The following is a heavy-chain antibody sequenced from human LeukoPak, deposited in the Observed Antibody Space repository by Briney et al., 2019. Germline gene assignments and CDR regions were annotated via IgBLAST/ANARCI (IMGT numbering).Heavy chain of an antibody. CDR3: AREQTFGEFDS. D-gene: IGHD3-10*01. CDR1: GFTFSGYE. V-gene: IGHV3-48*03. Sequence: GGSLRLSCEVSGFTFSGYEMNWVRQAPGKGLEWLSYISGGGGTIYYTDSVRGRFTVSRDNAKNSLFLQMNSLRAEDSAVYYCAREQTFGEFDSWGQGTLVTVSS. J-gene: IGHJ4*02. CDR2: ISGGGGTI.